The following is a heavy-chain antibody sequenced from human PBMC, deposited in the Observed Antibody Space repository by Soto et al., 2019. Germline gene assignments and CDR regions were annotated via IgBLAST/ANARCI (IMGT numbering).Heavy chain of an antibody. CDR2: ISSTGTFI. J-gene: IGHJ4*02. CDR1: GFTFSSYS. V-gene: IGHV3-21*01. CDR3: ARGMGRDTGGSYSY. Sequence: EVQVVESGGGLVKPGGSLRLSCAASGFTFSSYSMNWVRQAPGKGLEGVSSISSTGTFIYYADSVKGRFTISRDNAKNSLFLQMNSLRAEDTAVYYCARGMGRDTGGSYSYWGQGTLVTVSS. D-gene: IGHD3-22*01.